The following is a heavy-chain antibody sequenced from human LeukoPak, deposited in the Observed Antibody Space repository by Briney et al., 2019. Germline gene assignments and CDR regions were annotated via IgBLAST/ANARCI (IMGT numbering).Heavy chain of an antibody. D-gene: IGHD3-22*01. CDR3: ARAYFSSLGDYYDSSGYPYYFDY. CDR2: INHSGST. CDR1: GGSFSGYY. Sequence: PSETLSLTCAVYGGSFSGYYWSWIRQLPGKGLEWIGEINHSGSTNYNPSLKSRVTISVDTSKNQFSLKLSSVTAADTAVYYCARAYFSSLGDYYDSSGYPYYFDYWGQGTLVTVSS. J-gene: IGHJ4*02. V-gene: IGHV4-34*01.